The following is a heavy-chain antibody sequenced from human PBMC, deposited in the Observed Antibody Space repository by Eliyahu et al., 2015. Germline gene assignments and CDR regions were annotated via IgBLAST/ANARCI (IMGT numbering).Heavy chain of an antibody. CDR2: INADNGNT. D-gene: IGHD2-21*02. Sequence: VQLVQAGAEVKKPGASVKVSCXASGYTFTTYAMHWVRQAPGQRLEWMGWINADNGNTKYSQRFQDRVTFTRDTSASTAYMELSSLSSEDTAVYYCARGGMVTYEDYWGQGTLVTVSS. J-gene: IGHJ4*02. CDR1: GYTFTTYA. CDR3: ARGGMVTYEDY. V-gene: IGHV1-3*01.